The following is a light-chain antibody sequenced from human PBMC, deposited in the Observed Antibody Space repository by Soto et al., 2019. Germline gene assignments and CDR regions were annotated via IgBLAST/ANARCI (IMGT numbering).Light chain of an antibody. V-gene: IGLV1-44*01. CDR1: TSNIGSNT. J-gene: IGLJ1*01. Sequence: QSVLTQPPSASGTPGQGVPISCSGITSNIGSNTVNWYQQLPGTAPKLLIYNNNQRPSGVPDRFSGSKSGTSASLAIGGLQSEDEADYYCAAWDDSLNGYVFGTGTMVTVL. CDR2: NNN. CDR3: AAWDDSLNGYV.